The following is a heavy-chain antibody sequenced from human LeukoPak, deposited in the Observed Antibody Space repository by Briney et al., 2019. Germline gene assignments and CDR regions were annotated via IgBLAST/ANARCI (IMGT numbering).Heavy chain of an antibody. CDR3: ATMHGYYDGTGYWVQ. CDR2: ITTNGGRT. J-gene: IGHJ1*01. V-gene: IGHV3-23*01. CDR1: GFTFASYG. D-gene: IGHD3-22*01. Sequence: QSGGSLRLSCAASGFTFASYGMSWVRQAPGKGLEWVSFITTNGGRTSYADSVEGRFTISRDNPRNTLYMQMNSLRDEDTAVYYCATMHGYYDGTGYWVQWGQGTLVTVSS.